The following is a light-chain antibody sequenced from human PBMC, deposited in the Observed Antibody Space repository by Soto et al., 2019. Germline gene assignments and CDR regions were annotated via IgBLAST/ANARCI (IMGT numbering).Light chain of an antibody. CDR1: QSVSSY. Sequence: EIELTQSPATLSLSPGERATLSCRASQSVSSYLAWYQQKPGQAPRLLVYDASNRATGIPARFSGSGSGTDFTLTISSLEPDDFAVYYCQQRTDRPSTFGGGTKVQIK. CDR2: DAS. V-gene: IGKV3-11*01. CDR3: QQRTDRPST. J-gene: IGKJ4*01.